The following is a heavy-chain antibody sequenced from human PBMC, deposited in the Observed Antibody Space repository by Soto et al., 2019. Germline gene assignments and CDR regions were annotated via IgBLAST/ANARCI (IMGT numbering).Heavy chain of an antibody. D-gene: IGHD6-6*01. CDR1: GGSFSGYY. CDR3: ARGRHLPARLGAFIDY. J-gene: IGHJ4*02. V-gene: IGHV4-34*01. Sequence: PSETLSLTCAVYGGSFSGYYWSWIRQPPGRGLEWIGEINHSGSTNYNPSLKSRVTISVDTSKNQFSLKLSSVTAADTAVYYFARGRHLPARLGAFIDYWGQGTLVTVSS. CDR2: INHSGST.